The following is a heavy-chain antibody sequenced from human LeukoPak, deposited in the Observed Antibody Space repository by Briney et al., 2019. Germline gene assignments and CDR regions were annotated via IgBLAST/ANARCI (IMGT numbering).Heavy chain of an antibody. CDR1: GFTFSTYG. D-gene: IGHD3-10*01. CDR3: ARGNLYYYGSGSPYYFDY. CDR2: IRYDGSKK. Sequence: GGSLRLSCAASGFTFSTYGMHWVRQAPGKGLEWVTFIRYDGSKKYYADSVKGRFTISRDNAKNSLYLQMNSLRAEDTALYYCARGNLYYYGSGSPYYFDYWGQGTLVTVSS. J-gene: IGHJ4*02. V-gene: IGHV3-30*02.